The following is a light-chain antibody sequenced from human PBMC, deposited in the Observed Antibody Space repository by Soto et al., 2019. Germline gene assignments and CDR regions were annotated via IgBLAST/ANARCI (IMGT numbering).Light chain of an antibody. J-gene: IGKJ1*01. CDR1: QTINNW. Sequence: DIQMTQSPSTLSASIGDRVTITCWASQTINNWLAWYQQKPGKAPNLLIYHASNLETGVPSRFSGSAFGTEFTLTISSLQPDDFATYYCQHYNSYPWTFGQGTKV. CDR3: QHYNSYPWT. V-gene: IGKV1-5*01. CDR2: HAS.